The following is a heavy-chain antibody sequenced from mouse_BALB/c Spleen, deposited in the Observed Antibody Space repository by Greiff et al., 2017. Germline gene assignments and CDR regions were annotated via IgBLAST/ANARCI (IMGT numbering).Heavy chain of an antibody. Sequence: EVKLVESGGGLVQPGGSRKLSCAASGFTFSSFGMHWVRQAPEKGLEWVAYISSGSSTIYYADTVKGRFTISRDNPKNTLFLQMTSLRSEDTAMYYCARSEVHYAMDYWGQGTSVTVSS. CDR1: GFTFSSFG. V-gene: IGHV5-17*02. J-gene: IGHJ4*01. CDR2: ISSGSSTI. CDR3: ARSEVHYAMDY.